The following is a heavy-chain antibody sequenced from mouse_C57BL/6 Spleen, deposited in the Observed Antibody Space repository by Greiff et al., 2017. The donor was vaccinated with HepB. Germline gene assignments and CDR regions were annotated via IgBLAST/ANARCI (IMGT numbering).Heavy chain of an antibody. CDR1: GYTFTSYW. Sequence: VQLQQPGAELVRPGSSVKLSCKASGYTFTSYWMHWVKQRPIQGLEWIGNIDPSDSETHYNQKFKDKATLTVDKSSSTAYMQLSSLTSEDSAVYYCAREGYYGSRLYAMDYWGQGTSVTVSS. CDR2: IDPSDSET. D-gene: IGHD1-1*01. J-gene: IGHJ4*01. CDR3: AREGYYGSRLYAMDY. V-gene: IGHV1-52*01.